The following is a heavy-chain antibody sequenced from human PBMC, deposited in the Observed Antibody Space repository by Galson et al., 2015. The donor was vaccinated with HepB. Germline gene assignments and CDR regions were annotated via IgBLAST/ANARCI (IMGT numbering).Heavy chain of an antibody. CDR3: AKDLAVAGNGWDGYFDY. V-gene: IGHV3-23*01. CDR2: ISGSGGST. D-gene: IGHD6-19*01. Sequence: SLRLSCAASGFTFSSYAMSWVRQAPGKGLEWVSAISGSGGSTYYADSVKGRFTTSRDNSKNTLYLQMNSLRAEDTAVYYCAKDLAVAGNGWDGYFDYWGQGTLVTVSS. CDR1: GFTFSSYA. J-gene: IGHJ4*02.